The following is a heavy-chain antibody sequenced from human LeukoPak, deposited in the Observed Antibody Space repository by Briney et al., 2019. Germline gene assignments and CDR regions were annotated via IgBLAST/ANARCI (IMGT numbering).Heavy chain of an antibody. Sequence: SETLSLTCTVSGGSISSSSYYWGWIRQPPGKGLEWIGSIYYSGGTYYNPSLKSRVTISVDTSKNQFSLKLSSVTAADTAVYYCARQGQDFDYWGQGTLVTVSS. CDR3: ARQGQDFDY. CDR2: IYYSGGT. V-gene: IGHV4-39*01. CDR1: GGSISSSSYY. J-gene: IGHJ4*02.